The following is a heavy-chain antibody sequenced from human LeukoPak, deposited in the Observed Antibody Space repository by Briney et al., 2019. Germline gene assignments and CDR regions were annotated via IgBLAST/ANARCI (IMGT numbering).Heavy chain of an antibody. CDR1: GGSISSYY. CDR2: IYTSGST. CDR3: ARFWLYCSGGSCYSGWFDP. D-gene: IGHD2-15*01. V-gene: IGHV4-4*07. J-gene: IGHJ5*02. Sequence: PSETLSLTCTVSGGSISSYYWSWIRQPAGKGLEWIGRIYTSGSTNYNPSLKSRVTMSVDTSKNQFSLKLSSVTAADTAVYYCARFWLYCSGGSCYSGWFDPWGQGTLVTVSS.